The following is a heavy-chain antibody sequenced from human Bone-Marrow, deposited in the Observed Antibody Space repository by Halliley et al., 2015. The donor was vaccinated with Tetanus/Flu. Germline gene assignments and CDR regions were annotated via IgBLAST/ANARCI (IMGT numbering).Heavy chain of an antibody. CDR2: FYDSGYT. D-gene: IGHD2-15*01. CDR3: VRVSRGDFSGGTCYSPYFDH. CDR1: GDYLSGSSYY. J-gene: IGHJ4*02. Sequence: TLSLTCTVSGDYLSGSSYYWSWIRQPPGKGLEWIGYFYDSGYTNNNPSLKSRVTISVNRSKNQFSLELTSVTAADTAVYYCVRVSRGDFSGGTCYSPYFDHWGQGTLVTVSS. V-gene: IGHV4-61*01.